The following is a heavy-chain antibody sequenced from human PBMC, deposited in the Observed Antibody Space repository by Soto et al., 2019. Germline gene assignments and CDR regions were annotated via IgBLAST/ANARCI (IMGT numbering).Heavy chain of an antibody. CDR3: TTSGGGLGYNWFDP. Sequence: GGSLRLSCAASGFTFSNAWMSWVRQAPGKGLEWVGRIKSKTDGGTTDYAAPVKGRFTISRDDSKNTLYLQMNSLKTEDTAVYYCTTSGGGLGYNWFDPWGQGTLVTVSS. J-gene: IGHJ5*02. CDR1: GFTFSNAW. CDR2: IKSKTDGGTT. V-gene: IGHV3-15*01.